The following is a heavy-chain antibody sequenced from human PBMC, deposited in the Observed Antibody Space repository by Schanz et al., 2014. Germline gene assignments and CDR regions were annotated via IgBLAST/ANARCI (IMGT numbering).Heavy chain of an antibody. CDR3: AKDPHKDYGGKPQALDI. D-gene: IGHD4-17*01. V-gene: IGHV3-7*01. CDR1: GFSFSDYW. J-gene: IGHJ3*02. CDR2: IIHDGSEK. Sequence: EVQLVESEGGLVQPGGSLRLSCEGSGFSFSDYWMGWVRQAPGKGLEWVANIIHDGSEKFYVDSVKGRFTISRDNAKNSLYLQMDALRAEDTALYYCAKDPHKDYGGKPQALDIWGQGTMVTVSS.